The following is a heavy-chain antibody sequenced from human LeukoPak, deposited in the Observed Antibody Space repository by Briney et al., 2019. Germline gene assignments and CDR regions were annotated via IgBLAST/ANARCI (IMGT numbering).Heavy chain of an antibody. J-gene: IGHJ3*01. CDR1: GFTFSDYW. D-gene: IGHD2-2*01. V-gene: IGHV3-74*01. Sequence: GRSLRLSCAASGFTFSDYWMHWVRQAPGKGLMWVSRTNKEGTGTTYADSVRGRFTISRDNAKNTLLLQVNSLRAEDTGVYYCAREMGSSSYVLDVWGQGTMVTVSS. CDR3: AREMGSSSYVLDV. CDR2: TNKEGTGT.